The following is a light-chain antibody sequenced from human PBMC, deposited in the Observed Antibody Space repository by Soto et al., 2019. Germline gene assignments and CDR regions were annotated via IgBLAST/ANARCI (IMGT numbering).Light chain of an antibody. Sequence: QSVLTQPPSVSGAPGQRVTISCTGSSSNIGAGYDVHWYQQLPGTAPKLLIYGNSNRPSGVPDRFSGSKSGTSASLAITGLQAEDEADYYCQSYDSSLSVFGTETKVTVL. J-gene: IGLJ1*01. CDR3: QSYDSSLSV. V-gene: IGLV1-40*01. CDR2: GNS. CDR1: SSNIGAGYD.